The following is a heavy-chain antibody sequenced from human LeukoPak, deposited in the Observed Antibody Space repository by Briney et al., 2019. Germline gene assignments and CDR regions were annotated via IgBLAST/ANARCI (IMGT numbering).Heavy chain of an antibody. CDR2: ISGSSSYI. J-gene: IGHJ4*02. Sequence: GGSLRLSCAASGFTFSSYSMNWVRQAPGKGLEWVSSISGSSSYIYYADSVKGRFTISRDNAKNSLYLQMNSLRAEDTAVYYCAREYSSSSNHFDYWGQGTLVTVSS. CDR3: AREYSSSSNHFDY. D-gene: IGHD6-6*01. CDR1: GFTFSSYS. V-gene: IGHV3-21*01.